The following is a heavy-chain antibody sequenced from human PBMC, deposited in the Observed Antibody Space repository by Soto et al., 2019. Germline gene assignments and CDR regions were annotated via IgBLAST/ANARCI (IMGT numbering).Heavy chain of an antibody. CDR2: INHSGST. J-gene: IGHJ4*02. CDR1: GGSFSGYY. D-gene: IGHD3-22*01. V-gene: IGHV4-34*01. CDR3: ARPHYYDSSGYYPHFDY. Sequence: SETLSLTCAVYGGSFSGYYWSWIRQPPGKGLEWIGEINHSGSTNYNPSLKSRVTISVDTSKNQFSLKLSSVTAADTAVYYCARPHYYDSSGYYPHFDYWGQGTLVTVSS.